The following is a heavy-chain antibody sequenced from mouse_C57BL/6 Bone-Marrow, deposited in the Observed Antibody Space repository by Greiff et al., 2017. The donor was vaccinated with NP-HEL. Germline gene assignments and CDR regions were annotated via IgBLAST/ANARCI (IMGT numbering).Heavy chain of an antibody. CDR1: GYTFTSYW. V-gene: IGHV1-69*01. CDR3: ARTRTPKTYYYGSSGYWYFDI. CDR2: IDPSDSYT. D-gene: IGHD1-1*01. Sequence: VQLQQPGAELVMPGASVKLSCKASGYTFTSYWMHWVKQRPGQGLEWIGEIDPSDSYTNYNQKFKGKSTLTVDKSSSTAYMQLSSLTSEDSAVYYCARTRTPKTYYYGSSGYWYFDIWGTGTTVTVSS. J-gene: IGHJ1*03.